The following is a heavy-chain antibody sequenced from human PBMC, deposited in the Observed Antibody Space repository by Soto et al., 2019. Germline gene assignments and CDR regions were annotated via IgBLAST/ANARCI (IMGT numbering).Heavy chain of an antibody. CDR2: ISSSSSFI. CDR1: GFTLSSYS. J-gene: IGHJ4*02. Sequence: EVQLVESGGGLVEPGGSLRLSCAASGFTLSSYSMNWVRQAPGKGLEWVSSISSSSSFIFYADSVKGRFTISRDNAKNSLSLQMNSLRAEDTAMYYCARGDKVRGVNPRVDYWGQGTLVTVSS. CDR3: ARGDKVRGVNPRVDY. V-gene: IGHV3-21*01. D-gene: IGHD3-10*01.